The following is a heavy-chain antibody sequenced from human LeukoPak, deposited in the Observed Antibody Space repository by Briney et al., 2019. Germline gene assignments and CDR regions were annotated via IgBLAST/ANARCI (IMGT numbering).Heavy chain of an antibody. D-gene: IGHD3-10*01. CDR1: GFTFSSYA. CDR3: AKDLWFGEPLLLNWFDP. CDR2: ISGSGGST. J-gene: IGHJ5*02. Sequence: PGGSLRLSCAASGFTFSSYAMSWVRQAPGKGLEWVSAISGSGGSTYYADSVKGRFTTSRDNSKNTLYLQMNSLRAEDTAVYYCAKDLWFGEPLLLNWFDPWGQGTLVTVSS. V-gene: IGHV3-23*01.